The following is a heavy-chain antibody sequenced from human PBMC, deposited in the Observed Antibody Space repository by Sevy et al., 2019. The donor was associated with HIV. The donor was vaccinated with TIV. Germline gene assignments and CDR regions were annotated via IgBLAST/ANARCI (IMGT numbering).Heavy chain of an antibody. V-gene: IGHV1-69*10. CDR1: GGTFSSYA. J-gene: IGHJ6*03. Sequence: ASVKVSCKASGGTFSSYAISWVRQAPGQGLEWMGGIIPILGIANYAQKFQGRVTITADKSTSTAYMELSSLRSEDTAVYYCARAREDCRSTSCPPLYYYYMDVWGKGTTVTVSS. CDR2: IIPILGIA. CDR3: ARAREDCRSTSCPPLYYYYMDV. D-gene: IGHD2-2*01.